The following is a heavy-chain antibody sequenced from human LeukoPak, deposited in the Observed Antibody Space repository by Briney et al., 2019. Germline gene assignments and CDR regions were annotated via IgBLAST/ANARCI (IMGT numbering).Heavy chain of an antibody. CDR2: INPNSGGT. CDR1: GGTFSSYA. J-gene: IGHJ4*02. CDR3: ARDPYEYYYDSTGYYFDY. V-gene: IGHV1-2*02. Sequence: ASVKVSCKASGGTFSSYAISWVRQAPGQGLEWMGWINPNSGGTNYAQKFQGRVTMTRDTSISTAYMELSRLRSDDTAVYYCARDPYEYYYDSTGYYFDYWGQGTLVTVSS. D-gene: IGHD3-22*01.